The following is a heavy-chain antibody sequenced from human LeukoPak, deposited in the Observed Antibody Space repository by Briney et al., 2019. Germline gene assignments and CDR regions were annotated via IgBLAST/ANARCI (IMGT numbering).Heavy chain of an antibody. CDR2: MNPNSGNT. CDR3: ASLGFSYGYPSHYYYMDV. J-gene: IGHJ6*03. D-gene: IGHD5-18*01. CDR1: GYTFTSYD. Sequence: ASVKVSCKASGYTFTSYDINWVRQATGQGLEWMGWMNPNSGNTGYAQKFQGRVTMTRNTSISTAYMELSSLRSEDTAVYYCASLGFSYGYPSHYYYMDVWGKGTTVTVSS. V-gene: IGHV1-8*01.